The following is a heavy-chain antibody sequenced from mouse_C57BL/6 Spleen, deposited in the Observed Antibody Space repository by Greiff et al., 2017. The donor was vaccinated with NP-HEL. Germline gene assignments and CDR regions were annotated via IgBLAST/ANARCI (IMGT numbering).Heavy chain of an antibody. CDR1: GYTFTDYE. Sequence: VQLQQSGAELVRPGASVTLSCKALGYTFTDYEMHWVKQTPVHGLEWIGAIDPETGGTAYNQKFKGKAILTADKSSSTAYMELRSLTSEDSAVYYCTRITTVVAPFAYWGQGTLVTVSA. CDR2: IDPETGGT. D-gene: IGHD1-1*01. J-gene: IGHJ3*01. CDR3: TRITTVVAPFAY. V-gene: IGHV1-15*01.